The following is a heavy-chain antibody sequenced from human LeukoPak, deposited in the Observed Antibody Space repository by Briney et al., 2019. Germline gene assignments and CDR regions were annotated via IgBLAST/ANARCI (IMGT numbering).Heavy chain of an antibody. CDR2: INSDESIT. Sequence: PGGSLRLSCAASDFTFSSSWMYWVRQAPGKGLVWVSRINSDESITTYADSVKGRFTISRDNAKNTLYLQMNSLRAEDTAVYYCARGLVPGFLDYWGQGTPVTVSS. J-gene: IGHJ4*02. D-gene: IGHD4-11*01. V-gene: IGHV3-74*01. CDR3: ARGLVPGFLDY. CDR1: DFTFSSSW.